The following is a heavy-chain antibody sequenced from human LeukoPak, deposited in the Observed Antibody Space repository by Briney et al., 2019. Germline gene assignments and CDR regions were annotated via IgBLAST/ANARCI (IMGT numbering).Heavy chain of an antibody. Sequence: GGSLRLSCATSGFSFSTSWMAWVRQAPGKGLEWVALIFYDGSNKYYADSVKGRFTISRDNSKNTLYLQMNSLRAEDTALYYCARGPYGSGSYYNFGFDYWGQGTLVTVSS. J-gene: IGHJ4*02. CDR2: IFYDGSNK. CDR3: ARGPYGSGSYYNFGFDY. V-gene: IGHV3-33*08. D-gene: IGHD3-10*01. CDR1: GFSFSTSW.